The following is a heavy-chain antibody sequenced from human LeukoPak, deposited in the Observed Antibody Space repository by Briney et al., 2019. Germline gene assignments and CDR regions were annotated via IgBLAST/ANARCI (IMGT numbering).Heavy chain of an antibody. D-gene: IGHD3-9*01. Sequence: PSETLSLTCTVSGASISSYYWSWIRQPPGKGLEWIGYIYYSGTTNYNPSLKSRVTMSVDTSKNQFSLKLSSVTAADTAVYYCARTTGNDGFDIWGQGTMVSVSS. V-gene: IGHV4-59*08. J-gene: IGHJ3*02. CDR2: IYYSGTT. CDR3: ARTTGNDGFDI. CDR1: GASISSYY.